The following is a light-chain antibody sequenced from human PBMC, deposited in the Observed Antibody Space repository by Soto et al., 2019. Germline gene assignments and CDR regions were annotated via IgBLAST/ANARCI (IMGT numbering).Light chain of an antibody. Sequence: EIVMTQSPDTLSVAPGGRATLSCRASQSISSYLAWYQQKPDQAPRLLIYGATNRATGIPDRFSGSGSGTDFTLTISRLEHEDFTVYYCQQYGSSGTFGPGTKVDIK. CDR2: GAT. CDR1: QSISSY. CDR3: QQYGSSGT. V-gene: IGKV3-20*01. J-gene: IGKJ1*01.